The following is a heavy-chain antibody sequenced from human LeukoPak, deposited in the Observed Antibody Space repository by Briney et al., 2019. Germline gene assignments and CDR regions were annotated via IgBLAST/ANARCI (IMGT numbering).Heavy chain of an antibody. D-gene: IGHD6-6*01. CDR1: GGSFSGYY. Sequence: SETLSLTCAVYGGSFSGYYWSWIRQPPGKGLEWIGEINHSGSTSYNPSLKNRVTISVDTSKNQFSLKLSSVTAADTAVYYCARGVRIAARRDYYYGMDVWGQGTTVTVSS. CDR3: ARGVRIAARRDYYYGMDV. CDR2: INHSGST. V-gene: IGHV4-34*01. J-gene: IGHJ6*02.